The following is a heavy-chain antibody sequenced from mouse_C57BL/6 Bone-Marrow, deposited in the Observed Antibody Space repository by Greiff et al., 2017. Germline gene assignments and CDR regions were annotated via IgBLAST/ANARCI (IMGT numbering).Heavy chain of an antibody. CDR1: GFTFSDYY. J-gene: IGHJ4*01. CDR3: ARQEYDGGGGAMDY. CDR2: ISNGGGST. D-gene: IGHD2-14*01. V-gene: IGHV5-12*01. Sequence: DVHLVESGGGLVQPGGSLKLSCAASGFTFSDYYMYWVRQTPEKRLEWVAYISNGGGSTYYPDTVQGRFTISRDNAKNTLYLQMSRLQSADTAMYYCARQEYDGGGGAMDYWGQGTSVTVSS.